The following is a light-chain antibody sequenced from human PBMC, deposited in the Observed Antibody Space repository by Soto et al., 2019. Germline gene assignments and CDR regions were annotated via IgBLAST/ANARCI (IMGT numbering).Light chain of an antibody. Sequence: QSVLTQPPSVSGAPGQRLTISCTGSSSNFGAGYDVHWYQQVPGTAPKLLIYDNSNRPSGVPDRFSGSKSGTSASLAITGLQAEDEADYYCQSYDSSLTAVVFGGGTKVTVL. CDR2: DNS. J-gene: IGLJ2*01. CDR3: QSYDSSLTAVV. CDR1: SSNFGAGYD. V-gene: IGLV1-40*01.